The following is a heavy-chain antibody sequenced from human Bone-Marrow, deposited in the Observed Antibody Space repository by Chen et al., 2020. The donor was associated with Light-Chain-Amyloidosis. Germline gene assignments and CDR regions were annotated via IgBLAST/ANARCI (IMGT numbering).Heavy chain of an antibody. J-gene: IGHJ3*02. CDR2: INPNSGGT. CDR1: GYTFTGYY. CDR3: ARDRGYDILTGYAFDI. Sequence: QVQLVQSGAEVKKPGASVKVSCKASGYTFTGYYMHWVRQAPGQGLEWMGRINPNSGGTNYAQKFQGRVTMTRDTSISTAYMELSRLRSDETAVYYCARDRGYDILTGYAFDIWGQGTMVTVSS. D-gene: IGHD3-9*01. V-gene: IGHV1-2*06.